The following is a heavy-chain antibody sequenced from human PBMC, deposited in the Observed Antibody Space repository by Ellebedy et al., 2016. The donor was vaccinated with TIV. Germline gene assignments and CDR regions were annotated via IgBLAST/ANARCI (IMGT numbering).Heavy chain of an antibody. J-gene: IGHJ4*02. CDR3: AGRGY. V-gene: IGHV3-48*04. Sequence: GESLKISCAASGFTFSSYWMNWVRQAPGKGLEWVSYISSSSDTIYYADSVKGRFTISRDNAKNSLYLQMNSLRAEDTAVYYCAGRGYWGQGTLVTVSS. CDR1: GFTFSSYW. CDR2: ISSSSDTI. D-gene: IGHD3-10*01.